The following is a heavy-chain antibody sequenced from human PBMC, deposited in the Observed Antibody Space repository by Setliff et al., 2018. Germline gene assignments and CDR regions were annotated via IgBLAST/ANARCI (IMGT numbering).Heavy chain of an antibody. CDR2: ISGYNGDT. CDR3: ARADDYYYYMDV. V-gene: IGHV1-18*01. Sequence: ASVKVSCKAPDDTFTSYGISWVRQAPGQGLEWMGWISGYNGDTKYGQKFQGRVTMTRDTSISTAYMELSRLRSDDTAVYYCARADDYYYYMDVWGKGTTVTVSS. CDR1: DDTFTSYG. J-gene: IGHJ6*03.